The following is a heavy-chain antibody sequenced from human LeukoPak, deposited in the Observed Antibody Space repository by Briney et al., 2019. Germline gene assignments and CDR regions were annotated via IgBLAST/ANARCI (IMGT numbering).Heavy chain of an antibody. CDR1: GYTFTSYY. Sequence: EASVKVSCTASGYTFTSYYMHWVRQAPGQGLEWMGIINPSGGSTSYAQKFQGRVTMTRDMSTSTVYMELSSLRSEDTAVYYCARAITFDTWFDYWGQGTLVTVSS. J-gene: IGHJ4*02. CDR3: ARAITFDTWFDY. CDR2: INPSGGST. D-gene: IGHD2/OR15-2a*01. V-gene: IGHV1-46*01.